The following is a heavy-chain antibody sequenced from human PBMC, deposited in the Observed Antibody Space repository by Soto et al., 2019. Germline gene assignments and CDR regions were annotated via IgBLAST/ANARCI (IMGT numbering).Heavy chain of an antibody. V-gene: IGHV4-34*01. J-gene: IGHJ6*03. Sequence: SETLSLTCAVYGGSFSGYYWSWIRQPPGKGLEWIGEINHSGSINYNPSLKSRVTMSVDTSKNQFSLKLNSVTAADTATYYCARGGISHWAYFYYMDVWDRGTTVTVSS. CDR1: GGSFSGYY. CDR2: INHSGSI. D-gene: IGHD2-21*01. CDR3: ARGGISHWAYFYYMDV.